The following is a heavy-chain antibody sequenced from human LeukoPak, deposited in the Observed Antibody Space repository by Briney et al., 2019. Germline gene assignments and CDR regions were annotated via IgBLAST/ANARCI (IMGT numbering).Heavy chain of an antibody. CDR1: GYSISSGYH. CDR2: ISHSGDT. D-gene: IGHD2-2*01. Sequence: SETLSLTCAVSGYSISSGYHWGWIRHPPRKGLGLIGTISHSGDTYYNSSLKSRVTISVDTSKNQFSLKLTSVTAADTAVYYCARPIEPTAKITFHLWGRGTMVIVSS. CDR3: ARPIEPTAKITFHL. V-gene: IGHV4-38-2*01. J-gene: IGHJ3*01.